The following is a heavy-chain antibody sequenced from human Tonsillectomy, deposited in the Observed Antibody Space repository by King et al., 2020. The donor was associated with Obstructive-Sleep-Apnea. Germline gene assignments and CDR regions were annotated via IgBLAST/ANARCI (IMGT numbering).Heavy chain of an antibody. CDR3: ARDSGFLYGDFDAFDI. D-gene: IGHD4-17*01. CDR2: IYYSGST. CDR1: GGSISSGDYY. J-gene: IGHJ3*02. V-gene: IGHV4-30-4*01. Sequence: VQLQESGPGLVKPSQTLSLTCTVSGGSISSGDYYWSWIRQPPGKGLEWIGYIYYSGSTYYNPSLKSRVTISVDTSKNQFSLKLSSVTAADTAVYYCARDSGFLYGDFDAFDIWGQGTMVTVSS.